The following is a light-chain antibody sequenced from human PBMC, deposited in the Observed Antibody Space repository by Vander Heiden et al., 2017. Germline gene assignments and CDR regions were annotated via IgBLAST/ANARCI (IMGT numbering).Light chain of an antibody. J-gene: IGKJ1*01. CDR2: AAS. Sequence: DIQMTQSPSSLSASVGDRVTITCRASQGLSNYLAWYQQKPGKVPKLLIYAASTLQSGVPSRFSGSGSGTDFTFTISSLQPEDVATYYCQKYNSAPKTFGQGTKVEIK. CDR3: QKYNSAPKT. CDR1: QGLSNY. V-gene: IGKV1-27*01.